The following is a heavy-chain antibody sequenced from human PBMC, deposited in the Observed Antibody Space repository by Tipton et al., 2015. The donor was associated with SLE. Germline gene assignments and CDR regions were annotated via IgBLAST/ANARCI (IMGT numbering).Heavy chain of an antibody. CDR3: AKGGKDIVVVPAAVDY. D-gene: IGHD2-2*01. CDR2: IRYDGSNK. CDR1: GFTFSSYG. J-gene: IGHJ4*02. V-gene: IGHV3-30*02. Sequence: SLRLSCAASGFTFSSYGMHWVRQAPGKGLEWVAFIRYDGSNKYYADSVKGRFTISRDNSKNTLYLQMNSLRAEDTAVYYCAKGGKDIVVVPAAVDYWGQGTLVTVSS.